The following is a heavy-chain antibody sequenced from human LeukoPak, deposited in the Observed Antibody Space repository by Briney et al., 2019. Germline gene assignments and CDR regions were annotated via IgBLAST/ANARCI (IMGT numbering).Heavy chain of an antibody. CDR1: GFTFSSYA. V-gene: IGHV3-23*01. CDR2: ISGSGGST. Sequence: PGGSLRLSCAASGFTFSSYAMSWVRQAPGKGLEWVSAISGSGGSTSYAESVKGRFTISRDNSKNTLYLQMNSLRAEDTAVYYCARGGHGSGSYYTGANFDYWGQGTLVTVSS. D-gene: IGHD3-10*01. CDR3: ARGGHGSGSYYTGANFDY. J-gene: IGHJ4*02.